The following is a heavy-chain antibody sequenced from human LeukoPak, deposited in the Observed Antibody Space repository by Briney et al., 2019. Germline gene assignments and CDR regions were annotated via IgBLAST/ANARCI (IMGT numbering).Heavy chain of an antibody. CDR3: AKASSSWYPGLYYYYYYMDV. CDR2: IYYSGST. CDR1: GGSISSYY. D-gene: IGHD6-13*01. Sequence: PSETLSLTCTVSGGSISSYYWSWIRQPPGKGLEWIGYIYYSGSTNYNPSLKSRVTISVDTSKNQFSLKLSSVTAADTAVYYCAKASSSWYPGLYYYYYYMDVWGKGTTVTVSS. J-gene: IGHJ6*03. V-gene: IGHV4-59*01.